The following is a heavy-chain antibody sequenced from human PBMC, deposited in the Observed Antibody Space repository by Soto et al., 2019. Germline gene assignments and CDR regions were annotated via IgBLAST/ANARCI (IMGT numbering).Heavy chain of an antibody. CDR1: GFTFSNYW. CDR2: INSDGTTI. V-gene: IGHV3-74*01. J-gene: IGHJ4*02. Sequence: VQLVESGGGLVQPGGSLRLSCAASGFTFSNYWVHWVRQAPGKGLMWVSRINSDGTTINYADSVEGRFTISRDNAKNTLFLQMNSLRVEDTAVYYCARAGWYRFDYWGQGTLVTVSS. D-gene: IGHD6-19*01. CDR3: ARAGWYRFDY.